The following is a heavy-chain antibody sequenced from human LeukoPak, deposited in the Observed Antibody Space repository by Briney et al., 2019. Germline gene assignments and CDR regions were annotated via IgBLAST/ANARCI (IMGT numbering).Heavy chain of an antibody. D-gene: IGHD3-9*01. CDR2: IKQDGSEK. CDR3: AGGTGFIIKD. CDR1: GFTFGDYA. J-gene: IGHJ4*02. V-gene: IGHV3-7*03. Sequence: GGSLRLSCTASGFTFGDYALSWFRRAPGKGLEWVANIKQDGSEKNYVDSVKGRFTISRDNAKNSLYLQMNNLRVEDTAMYYCAGGTGFIIKDWGQGTLVTVSS.